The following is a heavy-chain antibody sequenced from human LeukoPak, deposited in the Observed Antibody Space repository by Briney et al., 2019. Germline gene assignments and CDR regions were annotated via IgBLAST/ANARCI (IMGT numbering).Heavy chain of an antibody. CDR2: ISGSGGST. CDR1: GFTFSSYV. Sequence: GGSLRLSCAASGFTFSSYVMSWVRQAPGKGLEWVSAISGSGGSTYYADSVKGRFTISRDNSKNTLYLQMNSLRAEDTAVYYCAKDCSGGSCYGGGDYWGQGTLVTVSS. D-gene: IGHD2-15*01. CDR3: AKDCSGGSCYGGGDY. J-gene: IGHJ4*02. V-gene: IGHV3-23*01.